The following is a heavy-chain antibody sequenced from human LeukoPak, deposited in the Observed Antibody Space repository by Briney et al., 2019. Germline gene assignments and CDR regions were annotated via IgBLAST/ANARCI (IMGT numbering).Heavy chain of an antibody. V-gene: IGHV4-4*02. D-gene: IGHD3-22*01. CDR2: INYSGST. CDR3: ARQGRYYDSSGLLGSDWFDP. CDR1: GGSISSSNW. J-gene: IGHJ5*02. Sequence: SGTLSLTCAVSGGSISSSNWWSWVRQPPGKGLEWIGSINYSGSTYYNPSLKSRVSISVDTSKNQFSLKLSSVTAADTAVYYCARQGRYYDSSGLLGSDWFDPWGQGTLVTVSS.